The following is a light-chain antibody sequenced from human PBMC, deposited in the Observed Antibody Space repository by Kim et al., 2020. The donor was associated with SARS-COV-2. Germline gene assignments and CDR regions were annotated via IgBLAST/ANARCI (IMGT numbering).Light chain of an antibody. CDR1: RSIGNH. V-gene: IGKV1-39*01. J-gene: IGKJ2*01. CDR3: QQSDITPYT. Sequence: DIQMTQSPSSLSASVGDRVTITCRASRSIGNHLNWYQQRPGKAPNLLIYAASNLQTGVSSRFSGSESGTDFTLSIRNLQPEDSATYYCQQSDITPYTFGQETKLEI. CDR2: AAS.